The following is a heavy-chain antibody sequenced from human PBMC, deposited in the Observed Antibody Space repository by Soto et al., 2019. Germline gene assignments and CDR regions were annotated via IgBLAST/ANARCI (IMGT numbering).Heavy chain of an antibody. J-gene: IGHJ4*02. CDR3: SSPPEGIVGATTPKFDY. D-gene: IGHD1-26*01. CDR2: ISYDGSNK. Sequence: PGGFLRLSCAASGFTFSSYAMHWVRQAPGKGLEWVAVISYDGSNKYYADSVKGRFTISRDNSKNTLYLQMNSLRAEDTAVYYFSSPPEGIVGATTPKFDYWGQGTLVTVSS. V-gene: IGHV3-30-3*01. CDR1: GFTFSSYA.